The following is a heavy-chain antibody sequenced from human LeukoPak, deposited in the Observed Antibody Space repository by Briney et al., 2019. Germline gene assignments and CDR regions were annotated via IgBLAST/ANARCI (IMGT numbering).Heavy chain of an antibody. D-gene: IGHD1-26*01. CDR2: INGGGDTT. Sequence: GGSLRLSCAASGFSFDYYAMSWVRQAPGKGLGWISGINGGGDTTGYVDSVKGRFTISRDNAKNSVYLQMNSLRAEDTAFYHCARGGYSGTYNDYWGQGALVTVSS. V-gene: IGHV3-20*01. CDR3: ARGGYSGTYNDY. CDR1: GFSFDYYA. J-gene: IGHJ4*02.